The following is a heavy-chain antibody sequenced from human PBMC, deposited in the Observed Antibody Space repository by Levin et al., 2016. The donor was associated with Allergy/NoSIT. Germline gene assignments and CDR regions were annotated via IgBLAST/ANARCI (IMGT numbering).Heavy chain of an antibody. CDR1: GGSISSHY. Sequence: SETLSLTCTVSGGSISSHYWNWIRQAPGKGLEWIGYIYYNGNTNYNPSLRGRVTMSLDTSKNQFSLKVKSVTAADTAVYYCAACRHGGMSSLDYWGQGALGHRLL. V-gene: IGHV4-59*11. D-gene: IGHD4-23*01. CDR3: AACRHGGMSSLDY. CDR2: IYYNGNT. J-gene: IGHJ4*02.